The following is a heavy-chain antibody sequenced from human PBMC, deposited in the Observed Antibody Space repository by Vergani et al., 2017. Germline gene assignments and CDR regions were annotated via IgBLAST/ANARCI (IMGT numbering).Heavy chain of an antibody. CDR2: ISNDGRHT. V-gene: IGHV3-30*03. CDR3: RGEMDV. J-gene: IGHJ6*04. Sequence: VQMVESGGGLVKPGGSLRLSCVASGFTFSHYSMNWVRQAPGKGLEWVALISNDGRHTYYADSVRGRFSISRDNSKNTLYLHMNSLRTEDTANYYCRGEMDVWGKGTTVTVSS. CDR1: GFTFSHYS.